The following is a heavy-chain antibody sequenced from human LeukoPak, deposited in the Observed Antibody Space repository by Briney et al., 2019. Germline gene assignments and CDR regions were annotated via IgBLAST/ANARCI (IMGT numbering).Heavy chain of an antibody. Sequence: ASVKVSCKASGYTFTSYAMNWVRQAPGQGLEWMGWISTYNGNTNYAQKLQGRVTMTTDTSTSTAYMELRSLRSDDTAVYYCARGGPDIVATISPNWFDPWGQGTLVTVSS. J-gene: IGHJ5*02. CDR1: GYTFTSYA. CDR2: ISTYNGNT. V-gene: IGHV1-18*01. D-gene: IGHD5-12*01. CDR3: ARGGPDIVATISPNWFDP.